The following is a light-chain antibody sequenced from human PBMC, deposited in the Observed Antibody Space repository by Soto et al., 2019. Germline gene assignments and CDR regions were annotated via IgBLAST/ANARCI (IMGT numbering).Light chain of an antibody. Sequence: DIQMTQSPSSLSASVGERVTITCRANEDISNYLNWYQQKPGRAPKLLIYDASTLETGVPSRFGGSGSGTHFTFTISSLQPEDVGTYYCQQYENLRLHTFGPGTKL. V-gene: IGKV1-33*01. CDR2: DAS. J-gene: IGKJ2*01. CDR1: EDISNY. CDR3: QQYENLRLHT.